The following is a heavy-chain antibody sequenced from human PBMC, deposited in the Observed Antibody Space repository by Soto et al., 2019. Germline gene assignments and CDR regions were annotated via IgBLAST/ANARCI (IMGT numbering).Heavy chain of an antibody. CDR1: GFTFSSYA. D-gene: IGHD6-19*01. CDR2: ISGSGGSA. Sequence: EVQLLESGGGLVQPGGSLRLSCAASGFTFSSYAMSWVRQAPGKGLEWVSTISGSGGSAYYADSVKGRFTISRDNSKNTLYLQMNSLRAEDTAVFYCARRTSGWYLDYWGQGTLVTVSS. CDR3: ARRTSGWYLDY. V-gene: IGHV3-23*01. J-gene: IGHJ4*02.